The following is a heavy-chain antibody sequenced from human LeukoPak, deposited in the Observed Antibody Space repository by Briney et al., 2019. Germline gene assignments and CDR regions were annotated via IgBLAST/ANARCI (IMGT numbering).Heavy chain of an antibody. CDR1: GYTLTELS. CDR2: FDPEDGET. Sequence: ASVKVSCKVSGYTLTELSMHWVRQPPGKGLEWMGGFDPEDGETIYAQKFQGRVTMTEDTSTDTAYMELSSLRSEDTAVYYCGNWNDGMEAFDIWGQGTMVTVSS. J-gene: IGHJ3*02. V-gene: IGHV1-24*01. CDR3: GNWNDGMEAFDI. D-gene: IGHD1-20*01.